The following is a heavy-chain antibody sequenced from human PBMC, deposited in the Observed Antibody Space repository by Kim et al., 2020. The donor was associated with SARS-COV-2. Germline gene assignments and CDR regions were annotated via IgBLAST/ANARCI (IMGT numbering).Heavy chain of an antibody. V-gene: IGHV3-7*01. CDR3: ARDTGFRLDY. CDR2: SAK. Sequence: SAKNHVDSVRGRFTISRDNAKNSVSLQMNSLRADDTAVYYCARDTGFRLDYWGQGALVTVSS. J-gene: IGHJ4*02.